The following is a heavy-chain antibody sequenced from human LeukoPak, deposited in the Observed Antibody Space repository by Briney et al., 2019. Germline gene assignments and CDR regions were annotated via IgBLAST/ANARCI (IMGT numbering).Heavy chain of an antibody. V-gene: IGHV1-69*04. CDR2: IILILGIA. Sequence: SVKVSCKASGGTFSSYAISWVRQAPGQGLEWMGRIILILGIANYAQKFQGRVTITADKSTSTAYMELSSLRSEDTAVYYCARYVALSIAADASVDAFDIWGQGTMVTVSS. J-gene: IGHJ3*02. CDR1: GGTFSSYA. D-gene: IGHD6-13*01. CDR3: ARYVALSIAADASVDAFDI.